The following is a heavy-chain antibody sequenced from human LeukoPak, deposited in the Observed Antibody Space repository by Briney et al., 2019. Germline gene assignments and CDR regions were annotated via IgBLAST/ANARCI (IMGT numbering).Heavy chain of an antibody. Sequence: SETLSLTCTVSGGSISSYYCSWIRQPPGKGLEWIEHIYYSGSTNYNPSLKSRVTISVDTSKNQFSLKLSSVTAADTAVYYCARAQVAPNAFDIWGQGTMVTVSS. CDR2: IYYSGST. J-gene: IGHJ3*02. CDR3: ARAQVAPNAFDI. CDR1: GGSISSYY. V-gene: IGHV4-59*01.